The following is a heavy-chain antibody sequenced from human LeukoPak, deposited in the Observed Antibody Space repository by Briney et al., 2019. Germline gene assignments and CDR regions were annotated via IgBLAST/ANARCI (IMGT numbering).Heavy chain of an antibody. V-gene: IGHV1-69*01. D-gene: IGHD1-26*01. CDR2: IIPIFGTA. CDR1: GGTFSSYA. CDR3: AREPRDSTVGASDAFDI. J-gene: IGHJ3*02. Sequence: ASVKVSCKASGGTFSSYAISWVRQAPGQGLEWMGGIIPIFGTANYAQKFQGRVTITADESTSTAYMELSSLRSEDTAVYYCAREPRDSTVGASDAFDIWGQGTMVTVSS.